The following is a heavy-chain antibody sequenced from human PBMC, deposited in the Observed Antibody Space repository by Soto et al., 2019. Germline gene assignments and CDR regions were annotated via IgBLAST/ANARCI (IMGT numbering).Heavy chain of an antibody. CDR1: GYSFTIYC. CDR2: IDPSDSYT. V-gene: IGHV5-10-1*01. CDR3: ARHHRNYDYFDY. Sequence: GESLKISCKGSGYSFTIYCNSWVHQMPGKGLEWMGRIDPSDSYTNYSPSFQGHVTISADKSISTAYLQWSSLKASDTAMYYCARHHRNYDYFDYWGQGTLVTVSS. J-gene: IGHJ4*02. D-gene: IGHD1-7*01.